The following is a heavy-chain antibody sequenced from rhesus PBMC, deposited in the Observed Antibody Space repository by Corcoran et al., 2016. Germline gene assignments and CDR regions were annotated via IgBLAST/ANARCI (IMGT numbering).Heavy chain of an antibody. CDR2: IYGSGGST. CDR3: ARRGVAAAGLGYFDY. V-gene: IGHV4-93*01. CDR1: GSSISSSNW. J-gene: IGHJ4*01. Sequence: QVQLQESGPAVVKPSETLSLTCAVSGSSISSSNWRSWIRQSPGKGREWIGGIYGSGGSTEYNPSLKSQVTISKETSKNQFSLKMSSVTAADTAVYYCARRGVAAAGLGYFDYWGQGVLVTVSS. D-gene: IGHD6S26*01.